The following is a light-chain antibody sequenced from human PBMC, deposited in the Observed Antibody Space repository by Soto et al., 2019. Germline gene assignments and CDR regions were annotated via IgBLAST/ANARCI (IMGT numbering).Light chain of an antibody. CDR1: QSVTSTY. V-gene: IGKV3-20*01. CDR3: QQFDSSRIYS. J-gene: IGKJ2*03. Sequence: EILLTQSPGTLSLSPGETATLSCRAIQSVTSTYLAWYQQRPGQSPRLIIYGGSTRATGFPDRFSGGGSGTDFTLTISRLEPEDSAVYYCHCQQFDSSRIYSFGQGTKLEI. CDR2: GGS.